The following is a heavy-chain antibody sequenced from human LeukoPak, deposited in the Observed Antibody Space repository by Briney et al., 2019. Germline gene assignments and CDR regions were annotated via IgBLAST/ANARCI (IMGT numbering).Heavy chain of an antibody. Sequence: GGSLRLSCAASGFTFSSYSMNWVRQAPGKGLEWVSSISSSSSYIYYADSVKGRFTISRDNAKNSLYLQMNSLRAEDTAVYYCARGVVIRVILVGFHKEAYYFDSWGQGVLVTVSS. J-gene: IGHJ4*02. D-gene: IGHD3-22*01. CDR3: ARGVVIRVILVGFHKEAYYFDS. V-gene: IGHV3-21*01. CDR1: GFTFSSYS. CDR2: ISSSSSYI.